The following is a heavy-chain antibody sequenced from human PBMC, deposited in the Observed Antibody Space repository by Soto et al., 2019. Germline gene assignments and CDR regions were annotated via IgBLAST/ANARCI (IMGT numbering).Heavy chain of an antibody. CDR2: ISYDGSNK. CDR3: AKESRTAIIDY. Sequence: QVQLVESGGGVVQPGRSLRLSCAASGFTFSSYGMHWVRQAPGKGLEWVAVISYDGSNKYYAESVKGRFTMSRDNSKNTLYLQMNSLRAEDTAVYYCAKESRTAIIDYWGQGPLVTVSS. CDR1: GFTFSSYG. J-gene: IGHJ4*02. D-gene: IGHD5-18*01. V-gene: IGHV3-30*18.